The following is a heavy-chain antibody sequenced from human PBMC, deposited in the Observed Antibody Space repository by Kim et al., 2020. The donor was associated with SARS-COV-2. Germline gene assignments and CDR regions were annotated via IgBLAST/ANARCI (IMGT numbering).Heavy chain of an antibody. CDR3: TTEIFHAFGH. V-gene: IGHV3-48*01. CDR2: ITGPSHII. Sequence: GGSLRLSCAASGFNFNIYSMNWVRQAPGKGLEWVSYITGPSHIIYYADSVKGRFTISRDNAKNSVFLQMNNLRGEDTALYYCTTEIFHAFGHWGRGILVTLSS. D-gene: IGHD2-21*01. CDR1: GFNFNIYS. J-gene: IGHJ4*02.